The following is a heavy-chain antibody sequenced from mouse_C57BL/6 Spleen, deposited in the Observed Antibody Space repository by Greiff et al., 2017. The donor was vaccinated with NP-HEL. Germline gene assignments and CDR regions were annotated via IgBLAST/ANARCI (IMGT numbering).Heavy chain of an antibody. CDR3: AREVRWEDYAMDY. V-gene: IGHV1-82*01. CDR2: IYPGDGDT. CDR1: GYAFSSSW. D-gene: IGHD4-1*01. Sequence: QVQLKQSGPELVKPGASVKISCKASGYAFSSSWMNWVKQRPGKGLEWIGRIYPGDGDTNYNGKFKGKATLTADKSSSTAYMQLSSLTSEDSAVYFCAREVRWEDYAMDYWGQGTSVTVSS. J-gene: IGHJ4*01.